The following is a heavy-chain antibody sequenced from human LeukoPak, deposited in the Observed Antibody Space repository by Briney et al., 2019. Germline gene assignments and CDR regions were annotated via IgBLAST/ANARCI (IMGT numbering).Heavy chain of an antibody. CDR2: IYTSGST. J-gene: IGHJ4*02. Sequence: SETLSLTCTVSGGSISSGSYYWSWIRQPAGKGLEWIGRIYTSGSTNYNPSLKSRVTISVDTSKNQFSLKLSSVTAADTAVYYCARSRMPKSSNDYWGQGTLVTVSS. CDR3: ARSRMPKSSNDY. V-gene: IGHV4-61*02. D-gene: IGHD2-2*01. CDR1: GGSISSGSYY.